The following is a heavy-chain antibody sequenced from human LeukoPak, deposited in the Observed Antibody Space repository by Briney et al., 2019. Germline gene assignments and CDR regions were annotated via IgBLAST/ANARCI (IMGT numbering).Heavy chain of an antibody. CDR3: ARDWGTYYFDY. V-gene: IGHV3-53*01. J-gene: IGHJ4*02. CDR2: IYSSGST. Sequence: PAGGSLRLSCAASGFTFSSYAMSWVRQAPWKGLEWVSLIYSSGSTYYADSVKGRFTISRDNSRNTLYLQMNSLRAEDTAVYYCARDWGTYYFDYWGQGTLVTVSS. D-gene: IGHD3-16*01. CDR1: GFTFSSYA.